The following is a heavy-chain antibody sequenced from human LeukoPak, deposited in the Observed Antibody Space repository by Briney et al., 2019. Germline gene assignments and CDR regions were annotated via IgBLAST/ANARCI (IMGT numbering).Heavy chain of an antibody. CDR1: GFTFSNFG. J-gene: IGHJ6*02. D-gene: IGHD2-2*01. CDR2: ISSSSSYI. Sequence: GGSLRLSCAASGFTFSNFGVNWVRQAPGKGLEWVSSISSSSSYIYYADSVKGRFTISRDNAKNSLYLQMNSLRAEDTAVYYCARGKVVPAANYFYYYYYGMDVWGQGTTVTVSS. V-gene: IGHV3-21*01. CDR3: ARGKVVPAANYFYYYYYGMDV.